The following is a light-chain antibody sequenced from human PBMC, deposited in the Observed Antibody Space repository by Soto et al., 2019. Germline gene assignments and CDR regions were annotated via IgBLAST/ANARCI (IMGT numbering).Light chain of an antibody. CDR3: QKYNSAPRT. J-gene: IGKJ1*01. Sequence: DVQMTQSPSSLSASVGDRVTITCRASRVIGDYLAWYQQKSGKVPKLLIYPASTLQSGVSSRFSGSGSGTDFTLPISSLQPEDVATYYCQKYNSAPRTFGQGTKVEI. V-gene: IGKV1-27*01. CDR2: PAS. CDR1: RVIGDY.